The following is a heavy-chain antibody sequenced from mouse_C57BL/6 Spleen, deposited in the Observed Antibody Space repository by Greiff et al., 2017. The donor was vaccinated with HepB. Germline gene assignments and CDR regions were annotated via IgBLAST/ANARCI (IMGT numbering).Heavy chain of an antibody. CDR3: ARCYDYDWYFDV. CDR1: GYTFTSYW. V-gene: IGHV1-55*01. Sequence: QVQLKQPGAELVKPGASVKMSCKASGYTFTSYWITWVKQRPGQGLEWIGDIYPGSGSTNYNEKFKSKATLTVDTSSSTAYMQLSSLTSEDSAVYYCARCYDYDWYFDVWGTGTTVTVSS. CDR2: IYPGSGST. D-gene: IGHD2-4*01. J-gene: IGHJ1*03.